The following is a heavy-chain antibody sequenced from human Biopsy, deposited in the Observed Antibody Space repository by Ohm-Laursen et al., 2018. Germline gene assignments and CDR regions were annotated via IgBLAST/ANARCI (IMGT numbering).Heavy chain of an antibody. V-gene: IGHV1-24*01. CDR1: GYTLTALS. D-gene: IGHD1-1*01. J-gene: IGHJ4*02. CDR3: AADINVWNVNY. CDR2: FAPENGKT. Sequence: AASVKVSCKVSGYTLTALSMHWVRQAPGRGLEWMGGFAPENGKTIYAQKFQGRITMTEDTSTDTAYMELGSLRSEDTAVYYCAADINVWNVNYWGQGTQVTVSS.